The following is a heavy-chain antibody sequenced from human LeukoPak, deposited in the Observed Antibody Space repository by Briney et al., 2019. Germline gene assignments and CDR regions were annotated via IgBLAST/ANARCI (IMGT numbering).Heavy chain of an antibody. CDR2: IDPNSGDT. V-gene: IGHV1-2*02. J-gene: IGHJ4*02. Sequence: ASVKVSYKTSGYTFTGFYIHWVRQAPAQGLKWMGWIDPNSGDTSYSQLFQGRITMTRDTSISTAYLEINNLRFDDTAVYYCVSHHWTTMTMGDYWGQGTLVTVSS. CDR1: GYTFTGFY. D-gene: IGHD1-1*01. CDR3: VSHHWTTMTMGDY.